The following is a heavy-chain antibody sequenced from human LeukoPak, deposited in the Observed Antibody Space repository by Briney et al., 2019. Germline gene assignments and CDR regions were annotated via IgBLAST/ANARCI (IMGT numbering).Heavy chain of an antibody. Sequence: PSETLSLTCAVYGGSFSSYYWSWIRQSPGKGLEWIGEINHSGSTNYNPSLKSRVTISVDTSKRQFSLTLSSVTAADTAVYYCAREGLAATNYYYYYMDVWGKGTTVTVSS. CDR2: INHSGST. J-gene: IGHJ6*03. V-gene: IGHV4-34*01. CDR1: GGSFSSYY. CDR3: AREGLAATNYYYYYMDV. D-gene: IGHD6-13*01.